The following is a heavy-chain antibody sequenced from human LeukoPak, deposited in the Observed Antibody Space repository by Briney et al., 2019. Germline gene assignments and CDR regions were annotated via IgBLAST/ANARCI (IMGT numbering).Heavy chain of an antibody. CDR3: ARDGVAAAGTQDYYYYMDV. CDR2: IITIFGTA. Sequence: SVKVSCKASGGTFSSYAISWVRQAPGQGLEWMGGIITIFGTANYAQKFQGRVTITTDESTSTAYMELSSLRSEDTAVYYCARDGVAAAGTQDYYYYMDVWGKGTTVTVSS. V-gene: IGHV1-69*05. J-gene: IGHJ6*03. CDR1: GGTFSSYA. D-gene: IGHD6-13*01.